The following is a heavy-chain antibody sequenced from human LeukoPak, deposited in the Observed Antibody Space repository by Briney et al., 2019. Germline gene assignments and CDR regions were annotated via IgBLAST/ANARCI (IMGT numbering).Heavy chain of an antibody. CDR2: IYHSGST. Sequence: SETLSLTCTVSGASISSSTDYWGWIRQPPGKGLEWIGSIYHSGSTYYNPSLKSRVTISVDTSKNQFSLKLSSVTAADTAVYYCARDRGPAAAIFDYWGQGTLVTVSS. CDR3: ARDRGPAAAIFDY. CDR1: GASISSSTDY. V-gene: IGHV4-39*07. D-gene: IGHD2-2*01. J-gene: IGHJ4*02.